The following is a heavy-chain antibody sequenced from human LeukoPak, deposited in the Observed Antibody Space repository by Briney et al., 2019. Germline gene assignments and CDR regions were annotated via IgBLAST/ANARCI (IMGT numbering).Heavy chain of an antibody. CDR3: AKDRSLDGGDSGGYFDY. V-gene: IGHV3-23*01. CDR1: GFTFSSYA. CDR2: ISGSGGTT. J-gene: IGHJ4*02. D-gene: IGHD4-23*01. Sequence: PGGSLRLSCAASGFTFSSYAMSWVRQAPGKGLEWVSAISGSGGTTYYAGSVKGRFTISRDNSKNALYLQMNSLRAEDTAVYYCAKDRSLDGGDSGGYFDYWGRGTLVSVSS.